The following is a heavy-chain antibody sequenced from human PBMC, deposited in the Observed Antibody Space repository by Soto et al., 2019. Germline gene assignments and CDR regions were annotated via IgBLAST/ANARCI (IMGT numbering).Heavy chain of an antibody. CDR2: ISYDGTNK. CDR3: ARDPAPYTSGWYGSGF. V-gene: IGHV3-30*04. D-gene: IGHD6-19*01. CDR1: GFMFSASA. J-gene: IGHJ4*01. Sequence: GRSLRLPCAASGFMFSASAMLWVRQAPGKGLEWVAAISYDGTNKYYADSIKGRFTISRDNSANTLFLQVNSLRREDTAMYYCARDPAPYTSGWYGSGFWGRGTLVAVSS.